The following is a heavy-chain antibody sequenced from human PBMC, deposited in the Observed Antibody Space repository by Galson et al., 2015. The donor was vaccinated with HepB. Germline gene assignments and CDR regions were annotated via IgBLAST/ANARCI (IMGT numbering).Heavy chain of an antibody. D-gene: IGHD3-22*01. Sequence: SLRLSCAASGFTFSSYSMNWVRQAPGKGLEWVSYISSSSSTIYYADSVKGRFTISRDNAKNSLYLQMNSLRDEDTAVYYCARDSYYYYDSSGYYYYYYGMDVWGQGTTVTVSS. V-gene: IGHV3-48*02. J-gene: IGHJ6*02. CDR1: GFTFSSYS. CDR3: ARDSYYYYDSSGYYYYYYGMDV. CDR2: ISSSSSTI.